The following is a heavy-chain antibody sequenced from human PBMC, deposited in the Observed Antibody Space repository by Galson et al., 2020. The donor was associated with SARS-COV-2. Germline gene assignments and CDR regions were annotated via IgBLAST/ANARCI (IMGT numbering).Heavy chain of an antibody. D-gene: IGHD3-10*01. V-gene: IGHV4-34*01. CDR2: INHSGST. J-gene: IGHJ6*03. Sequence: SETLSLTCAVYGGSFSGYYWSWIRQPPGKGLEWIGEINHSGSTNYNPSLKSRVTISVDTSKSQFSLKLSSVTAADTAVYYCARGGAIYYYYYYMDVWGKGTTVTVSS. CDR3: ARGGAIYYYYYYMDV. CDR1: GGSFSGYY.